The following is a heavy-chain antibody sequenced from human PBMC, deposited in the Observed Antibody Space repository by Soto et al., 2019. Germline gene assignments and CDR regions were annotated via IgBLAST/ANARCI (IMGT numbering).Heavy chain of an antibody. CDR3: ARLVLSGNSLVYYYGMDV. D-gene: IGHD3-10*01. CDR1: GGSISSSIYY. CDR2: IYYSGST. V-gene: IGHV4-39*01. Sequence: TSETLSLTCTVSGGSISSSIYYWGWIRQPPGKGLEWIGSIYYSGSTYYNPSLKSRVTISVDTSKNQFSLKLSSVTAADTAVYYCARLVLSGNSLVYYYGMDVWGQGTTVTVSS. J-gene: IGHJ6*02.